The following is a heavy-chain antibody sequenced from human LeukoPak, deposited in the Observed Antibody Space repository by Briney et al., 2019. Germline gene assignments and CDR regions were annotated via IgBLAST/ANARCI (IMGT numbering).Heavy chain of an antibody. D-gene: IGHD1-26*01. J-gene: IGHJ4*02. V-gene: IGHV3-30*02. CDR1: GFTFSSCG. CDR3: AKDQKVGANIDY. Sequence: QSGGSLRLSCAASGFTFSSCGMHWVRQAPGKGLEWVAFIRYDGSNKYYADSVKGRFTISRDNSKNTLYLQMNSLRAEDTAVYYCAKDQKVGANIDYWGQGTLVTVSS. CDR2: IRYDGSNK.